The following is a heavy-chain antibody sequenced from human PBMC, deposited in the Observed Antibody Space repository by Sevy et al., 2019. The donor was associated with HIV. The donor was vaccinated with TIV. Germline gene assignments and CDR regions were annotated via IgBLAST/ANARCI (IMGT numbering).Heavy chain of an antibody. CDR2: LSYDGSNK. D-gene: IGHD1-1*01. J-gene: IGHJ4*02. V-gene: IGHV3-30-3*01. CDR1: GFMFSDYS. CDR3: VRDERPGLPDY. Sequence: GGSLRLSCAVSGFMFSDYSMHWIRQAPGKGLEWVTLLSYDGSNKFYAGSVQGRFTISRDNSKNILFLQMNSVRAEDTAVYYCVRDERPGLPDYWGQGTLVTVSS.